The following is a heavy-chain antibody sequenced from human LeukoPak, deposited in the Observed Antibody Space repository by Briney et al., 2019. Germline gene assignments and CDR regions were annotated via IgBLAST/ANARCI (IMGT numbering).Heavy chain of an antibody. V-gene: IGHV4-61*02. CDR2: IYHSGGT. CDR1: GGSITSGTSY. D-gene: IGHD4-17*01. J-gene: IGHJ5*02. CDR3: ARGDEYGDQRGIPWFHP. Sequence: SETLSLTCTVSGGSITSGTSYWNWIRQPAGKGPEWIGRIYHSGGTNYNPSLKSRVTISVDTSKNQFSLKLSSVTAADTAGYYLARGDEYGDQRGIPWFHPRGPGTLGPGSS.